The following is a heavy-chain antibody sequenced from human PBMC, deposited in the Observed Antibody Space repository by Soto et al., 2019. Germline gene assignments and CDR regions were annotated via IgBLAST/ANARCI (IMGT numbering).Heavy chain of an antibody. CDR3: ARSSTEGYSSSFLDY. J-gene: IGHJ4*02. CDR1: GFTFSSYE. V-gene: IGHV3-48*03. Sequence: GESLKISCAASGFTFSSYEMNWVRQAPGKGLEWVSYISSSGSTIYYADSVKGRFTISRDNAKNSLYLQMNSLRAEDTAVYYCARSSTEGYSSSFLDYWGQGTLVTVSS. D-gene: IGHD6-13*01. CDR2: ISSSGSTI.